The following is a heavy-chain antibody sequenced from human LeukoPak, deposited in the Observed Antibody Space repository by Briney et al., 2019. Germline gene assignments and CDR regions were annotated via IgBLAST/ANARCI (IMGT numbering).Heavy chain of an antibody. CDR2: INPNSGGT. D-gene: IGHD3-10*01. Sequence: ASVKISCKASGYTFTGYYMHWVRQAPGQGLEWMGWINPNSGGTNYAQKFQGRVTMTRDKSIRTAYMELSRLTSDDTAVYYCARNIWFGESADAFDIWGQGTMVTVSS. J-gene: IGHJ3*02. V-gene: IGHV1-2*02. CDR1: GYTFTGYY. CDR3: ARNIWFGESADAFDI.